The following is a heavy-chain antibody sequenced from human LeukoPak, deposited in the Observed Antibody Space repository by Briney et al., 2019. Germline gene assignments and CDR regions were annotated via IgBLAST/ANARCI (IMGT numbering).Heavy chain of an antibody. Sequence: ASVKVSCKASGYTFTSYAMHWVRQAPGQRLEWMGWINAGNGNTKYSQKFQGRVTITRDTSASTAYMELSSLRSEDTAVYYCARDADYYDSSGSFIDYWGQGTLVTVSS. J-gene: IGHJ4*02. V-gene: IGHV1-3*01. CDR1: GYTFTSYA. CDR2: INAGNGNT. CDR3: ARDADYYDSSGSFIDY. D-gene: IGHD3-22*01.